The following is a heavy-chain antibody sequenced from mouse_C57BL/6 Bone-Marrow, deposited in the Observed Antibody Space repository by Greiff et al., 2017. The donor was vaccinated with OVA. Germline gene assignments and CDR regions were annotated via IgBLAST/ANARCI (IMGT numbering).Heavy chain of an antibody. CDR3: AREDYDKEDY. V-gene: IGHV1-19*01. CDR1: GYTFTDYY. CDR2: INPYHGGT. Sequence: EVQLQQSGPVLVKPGASVKMSCKASGYTFTDYYMNWVKQSHGKSLEWIGVINPYHGGTSYNQKFKGKATLTVDKSSSTAYMELNSLTSEDSAVYYCAREDYDKEDYWGQGTTLTVSS. J-gene: IGHJ2*01. D-gene: IGHD2-4*01.